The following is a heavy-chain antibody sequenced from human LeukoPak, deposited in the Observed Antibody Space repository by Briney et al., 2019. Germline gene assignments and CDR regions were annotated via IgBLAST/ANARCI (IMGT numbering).Heavy chain of an antibody. Sequence: GGSLRLSCAASGFTFSSYEMNWVRQAPGKGLEWVSYISNSGSTIYYTDSVKGRFTISRDNAKNSLYLQMNSLRDEDTAVYYCARGHWELLPWGQGTLVTVSS. V-gene: IGHV3-48*03. J-gene: IGHJ5*02. CDR2: ISNSGSTI. CDR3: ARGHWELLP. D-gene: IGHD1-26*01. CDR1: GFTFSSYE.